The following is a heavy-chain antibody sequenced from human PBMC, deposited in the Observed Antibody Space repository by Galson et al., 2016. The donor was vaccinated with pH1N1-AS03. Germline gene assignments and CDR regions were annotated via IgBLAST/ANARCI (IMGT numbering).Heavy chain of an antibody. D-gene: IGHD3-3*01. CDR3: ARFDGNFDVWRGRFYYGMDV. CDR1: GGDFRSFA. J-gene: IGHJ6*02. V-gene: IGHV1-69*13. Sequence: SVKVSCKASGGDFRSFAINWMRQAPGQGLEWMGGIIPSLSTPVYAQQFQGRVSIPADDSTYPVFMEANRLTSEDTAVYYCARFDGNFDVWRGRFYYGMDVWGQGTTVKVSS. CDR2: IIPSLSTP.